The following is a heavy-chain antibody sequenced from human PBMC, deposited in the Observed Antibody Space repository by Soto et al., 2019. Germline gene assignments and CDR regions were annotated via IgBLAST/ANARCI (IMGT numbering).Heavy chain of an antibody. J-gene: IGHJ4*02. CDR2: INPSGGST. CDR1: GYTFTSYY. V-gene: IGHV1-46*01. Sequence: AAVKVSCKASGYTFTSYYMHWVRQAPGQGLEWMGIINPSGGSTSYAQKFQGSVTMTRDTSTSTVYMELSSLRSEDTAVYYCAREESRHGYNLGIGPDYWGQGTLVTVYS. D-gene: IGHD5-12*01. CDR3: AREESRHGYNLGIGPDY.